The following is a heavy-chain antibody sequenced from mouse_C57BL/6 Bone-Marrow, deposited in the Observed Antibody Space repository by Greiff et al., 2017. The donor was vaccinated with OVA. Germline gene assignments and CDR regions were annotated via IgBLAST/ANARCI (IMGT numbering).Heavy chain of an antibody. D-gene: IGHD1-1*01. CDR3: ARYDYYGSSYWYFDV. Sequence: EVKLQESGPELVKPGASVKISCKASGYSFTDYNMNWVKQSDGKSLEWIGVINPNYGTTSYNQKFKGKATLTVDQSSSTAYMQLNSLTSEDSAVYYCARYDYYGSSYWYFDVWGTGTTVTVSS. CDR1: GYSFTDYN. J-gene: IGHJ1*03. V-gene: IGHV1-39*01. CDR2: INPNYGTT.